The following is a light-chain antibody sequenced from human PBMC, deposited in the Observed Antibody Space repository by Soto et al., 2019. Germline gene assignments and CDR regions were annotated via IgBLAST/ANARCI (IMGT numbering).Light chain of an antibody. CDR3: QQFSSTPSWT. CDR1: QSVSSY. V-gene: IGKV3-20*01. CDR2: GAS. Sequence: EIVLTQSAATLSLSPGERATLSCRASQSVSSYLAWYQQKPGQAPRLLIYGASSRATGIPDRFSGSGSGTDFTLTISRMEPEDFAVYYCQQFSSTPSWTFGKGTKVDIK. J-gene: IGKJ1*01.